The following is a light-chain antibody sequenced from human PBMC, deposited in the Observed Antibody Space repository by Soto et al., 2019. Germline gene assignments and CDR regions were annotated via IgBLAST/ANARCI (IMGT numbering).Light chain of an antibody. J-gene: IGKJ2*01. V-gene: IGKV2D-29*01. CDR1: QSLLDTNGKTY. Sequence: DIVMTQTPLSLSVTPGQPASISCKSSQSLLDTNGKTYLSWCLTKPGQPPQALIYELSKRFSGVPARVSASGSGTDLPLNISRVVAEDVEVFYGMENIQHPYICGQGTKLEIK. CDR2: ELS. CDR3: MENIQHPYI.